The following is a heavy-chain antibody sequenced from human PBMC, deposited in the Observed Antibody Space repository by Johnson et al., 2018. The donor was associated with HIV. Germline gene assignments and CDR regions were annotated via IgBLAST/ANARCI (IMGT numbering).Heavy chain of an antibody. J-gene: IGHJ3*02. CDR1: GFTFSDYY. CDR3: ARNEYSNYGGRDAFDI. D-gene: IGHD4-11*01. CDR2: ISSRGIPI. V-gene: IGHV3-11*04. Sequence: QVQLVESGGGLVKPGGSLRLSCAASGFTFSDYYMSWIRQAPGKGLEWVSYISSRGIPIYYADSVKGRFTVSRDNAKNLLYLQMHSLRAEDTAVYYCARNEYSNYGGRDAFDIWGQGTMVTVPS.